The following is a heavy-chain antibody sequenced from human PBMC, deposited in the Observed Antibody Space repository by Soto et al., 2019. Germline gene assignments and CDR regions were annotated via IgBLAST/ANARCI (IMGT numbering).Heavy chain of an antibody. CDR3: TTGTAYGSGSYYNPHYYYYYGMDV. V-gene: IGHV3-15*01. CDR1: GFTFSNAW. CDR2: IKSKTDGGTT. Sequence: EVQLVESGGGLVKPGGSLRLSCAASGFTFSNAWMSWVRQAPGKGLEWVGRIKSKTDGGTTDYAAPVKGRFTISRDDSNNTLYLQMNSLRTEDTAVYYCTTGTAYGSGSYYNPHYYYYYGMDVWGQGTTVTVSS. D-gene: IGHD3-10*01. J-gene: IGHJ6*02.